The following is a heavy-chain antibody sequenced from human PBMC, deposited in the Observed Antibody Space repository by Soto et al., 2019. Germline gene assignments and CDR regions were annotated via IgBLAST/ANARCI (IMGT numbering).Heavy chain of an antibody. CDR1: GFTFDEYG. Sequence: EVQLVESGGGLVQPGRSLRLSCAASGFTFDEYGIHWVRQAPGKGLEWVSGISWNSGSIGYADSVKGRFTISRDNAKNSVYLQMNSLRAEDTALYYCAKVGGVVITGEYYFDYWGQGTLVTVSS. J-gene: IGHJ4*02. V-gene: IGHV3-9*01. CDR2: ISWNSGSI. D-gene: IGHD3-3*01. CDR3: AKVGGVVITGEYYFDY.